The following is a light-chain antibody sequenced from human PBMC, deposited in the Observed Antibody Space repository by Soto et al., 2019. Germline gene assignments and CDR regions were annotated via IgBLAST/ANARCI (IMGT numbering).Light chain of an antibody. Sequence: DIVLTQSPATLSLSPGGRATLYCGASQRVSGGFLAWYQQKPGLAPRLILYDTSFRATGIPDRFSGSGSGTEFTLTISSLQPDDFATYYCQQYNSYSEAFGQGTKVDIK. CDR2: DTS. CDR3: QQYNSYSEA. CDR1: QRVSGGF. J-gene: IGKJ1*01. V-gene: IGKV3D-20*01.